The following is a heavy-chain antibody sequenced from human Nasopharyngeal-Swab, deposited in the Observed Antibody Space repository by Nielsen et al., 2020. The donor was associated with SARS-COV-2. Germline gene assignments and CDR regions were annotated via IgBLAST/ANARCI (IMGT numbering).Heavy chain of an antibody. D-gene: IGHD1-26*01. V-gene: IGHV3-30*18. J-gene: IGHJ4*02. CDR3: AKDGSYWFDY. CDR1: GFTFSSYG. CDR2: ISYDGSNK. Sequence: GESLKISCAAYGFTFSSYGMHWVRQAPGKGLEWVAVISYDGSNKYYADSVKGRFTISRDNSKNTLYLQMNSLRAEDTAVYYCAKDGSYWFDYWGQGTLVTVSS.